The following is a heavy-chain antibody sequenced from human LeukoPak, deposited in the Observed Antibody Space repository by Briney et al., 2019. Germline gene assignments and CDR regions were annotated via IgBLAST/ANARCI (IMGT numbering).Heavy chain of an antibody. V-gene: IGHV4-34*01. CDR1: GGSFSGYY. Sequence: ASETLSLTCAVYGGSFSGYYWSWIRQPPGKGLEWIGEINHSGSTNYNPSLKSRVTISVDTSKNQFSLKLSSVTAADTAVYYCARDVSVRVGATSNWGQGTLVTVSS. CDR3: ARDVSVRVGATSN. D-gene: IGHD1-26*01. J-gene: IGHJ4*02. CDR2: INHSGST.